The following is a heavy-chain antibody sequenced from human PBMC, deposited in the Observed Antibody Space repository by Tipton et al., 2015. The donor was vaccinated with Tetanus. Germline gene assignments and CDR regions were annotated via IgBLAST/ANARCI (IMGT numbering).Heavy chain of an antibody. CDR1: GFTFSDYY. Sequence: SLRLSCAASGFTFSDYYMSWIRQAPGKGLEWVSYISSSGSTIYYADSVKGRFTISRDNAKNSLYLQMNSLRAEDTAVYYCARDPVYYYDSSGYYTYFDYWGQGTLVTVSS. D-gene: IGHD3-22*01. V-gene: IGHV3-11*01. CDR2: ISSSGSTI. CDR3: ARDPVYYYDSSGYYTYFDY. J-gene: IGHJ4*02.